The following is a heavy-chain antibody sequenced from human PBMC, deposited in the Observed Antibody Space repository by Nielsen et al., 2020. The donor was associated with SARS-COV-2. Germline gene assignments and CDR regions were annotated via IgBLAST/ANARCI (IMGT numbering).Heavy chain of an antibody. D-gene: IGHD5-24*01. CDR2: IFYRGST. V-gene: IGHV4-61*01. J-gene: IGHJ4*02. CDR1: GGSVSSGSHY. Sequence: SETLSLTCIVSGGSVSSGSHYWSWIRQPPGKGLEWIGYIFYRGSTNYNPSLKSRVTILVDTSKNQFSLKVNSVTAADTAVYYCVRIDMATISVDYWGRGTLVTVSS. CDR3: VRIDMATISVDY.